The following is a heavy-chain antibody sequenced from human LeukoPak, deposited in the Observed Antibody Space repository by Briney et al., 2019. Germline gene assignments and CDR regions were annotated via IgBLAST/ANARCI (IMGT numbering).Heavy chain of an antibody. D-gene: IGHD3-10*01. CDR2: IKQDGSEK. J-gene: IGHJ4*01. Sequence: GRSLRLSCAASGFTFSRYWMSWVRQAPGKGLERVANIKQDGSEKYYVDSVKGRFTISRDNAKNSLYLQMNSVGAEYTAVYYCARDWVYGSGSYCKDGGWGHGTLVTVSS. CDR3: ARDWVYGSGSYCKDGG. V-gene: IGHV3-7*01. CDR1: GFTFSRYW.